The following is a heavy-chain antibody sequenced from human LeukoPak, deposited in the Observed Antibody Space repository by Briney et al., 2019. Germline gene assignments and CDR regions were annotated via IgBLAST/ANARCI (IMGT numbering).Heavy chain of an antibody. D-gene: IGHD1-26*01. CDR2: IYPGDSDT. J-gene: IGHJ4*02. CDR3: ARRGSYWNFDY. V-gene: IGHV5-51*01. CDR1: GYTFTTYW. Sequence: GESLKISCKGSGYTFTTYWIGWVRQMPGKGLEWMGIIYPGDSDTRYSPSFQGQVTISADKSISTAYPQWSSLKASDTAMYYCARRGSYWNFDYWGQGTLVTVSS.